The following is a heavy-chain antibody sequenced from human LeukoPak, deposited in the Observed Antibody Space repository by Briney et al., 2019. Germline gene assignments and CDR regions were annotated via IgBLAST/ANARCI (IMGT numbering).Heavy chain of an antibody. CDR1: GFTFSSYA. J-gene: IGHJ4*02. Sequence: GGSLRLSCAASGFTFSSYAMSWVRQAPGKGLEWVSTISGSGSGGSTYYADSVKGRFTISRDNSKDTLFLQMNSLRAEDTAVYYCAKLLAVTNSLYFYHWGQGTLVTVSS. D-gene: IGHD6-19*01. V-gene: IGHV3-23*01. CDR3: AKLLAVTNSLYFYH. CDR2: ISGSGSGGST.